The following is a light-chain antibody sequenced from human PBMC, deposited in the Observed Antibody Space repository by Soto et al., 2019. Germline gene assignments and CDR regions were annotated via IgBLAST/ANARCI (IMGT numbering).Light chain of an antibody. CDR1: SSDVGGYNY. CDR2: EVS. J-gene: IGLJ1*01. CDR3: SSRRV. Sequence: QSALTQPPSASGSPGQSVTISCTGTSSDVGGYNYVSWYQQHPGKAPKLMIYEVSKRPSGVPDRFSGSKSGNTASLTVSGLQAEDEADYYGSSRRVFGTGTKLTVL. V-gene: IGLV2-8*01.